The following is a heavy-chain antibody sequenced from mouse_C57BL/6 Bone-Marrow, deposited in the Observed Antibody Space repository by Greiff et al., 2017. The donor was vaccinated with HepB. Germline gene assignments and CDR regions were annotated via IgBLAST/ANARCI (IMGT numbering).Heavy chain of an antibody. V-gene: IGHV1-78*01. J-gene: IGHJ4*01. Sequence: QVQLQQSDAELVKPGASVKISCKVSGYTFTDHTIHWMNQRPEQGLEWIGYIYPRDGSTKYNEKFKGKATLTADKSSSTAYMQLNSLTSEDSAVYFCAKRGDGSSLYAMDYWGQGTSVTVSS. CDR3: AKRGDGSSLYAMDY. CDR2: IYPRDGST. D-gene: IGHD1-1*01. CDR1: GYTFTDHT.